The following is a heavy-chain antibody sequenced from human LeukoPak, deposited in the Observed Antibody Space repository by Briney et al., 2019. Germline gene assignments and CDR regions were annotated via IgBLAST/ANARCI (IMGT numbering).Heavy chain of an antibody. CDR3: VKDLSGTWSFDY. Sequence: GGSLRLSCSASGFSFNTHFMHWVRQTPGKALEYVSTISTNGETTFYADSVTGRFTISRDNSQNTLYLQMSSLRPDDTAVYYCVKDLSGTWSFDYWGQGTLVTVSS. D-gene: IGHD1-26*01. CDR2: ISTNGETT. V-gene: IGHV3-64D*06. CDR1: GFSFNTHF. J-gene: IGHJ4*02.